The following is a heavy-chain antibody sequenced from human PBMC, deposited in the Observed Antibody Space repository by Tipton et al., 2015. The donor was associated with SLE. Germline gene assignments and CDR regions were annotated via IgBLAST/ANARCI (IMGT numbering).Heavy chain of an antibody. J-gene: IGHJ4*02. CDR1: GYSISSGYY. CDR2: IYYSGST. Sequence: TLSLTCTVSGYSISSGYYWGWIRQPPGKGLEWIGSIYYSGSTYYNPSLKSRVTISVDTSKNQFSLKLSSVTAADTAVYYCARGGAWGFDYWGQGTLVTVSS. CDR3: ARGGAWGFDY. D-gene: IGHD7-27*01. V-gene: IGHV4-38-2*02.